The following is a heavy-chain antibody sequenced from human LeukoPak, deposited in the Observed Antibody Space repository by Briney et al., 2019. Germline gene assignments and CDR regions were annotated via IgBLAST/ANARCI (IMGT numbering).Heavy chain of an antibody. Sequence: ASVKVSCKVSGYTLTELSMHWVRQAPGKGLEWMGGFDPEDGETIYAQKFQGRVTMTEDTSTDTAYMELSSLRSEDTAVYYCATVPLDDFWSGYSAFDIWGQGTMVTVSS. J-gene: IGHJ3*02. CDR3: ATVPLDDFWSGYSAFDI. CDR1: GYTLTELS. D-gene: IGHD3-3*01. CDR2: FDPEDGET. V-gene: IGHV1-24*01.